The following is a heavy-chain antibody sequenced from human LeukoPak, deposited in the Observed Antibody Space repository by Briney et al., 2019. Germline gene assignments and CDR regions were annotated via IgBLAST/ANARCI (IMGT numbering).Heavy chain of an antibody. CDR1: GYSFSTYT. CDR3: ARAYGDYVLFDY. Sequence: ASVKVSCKASGYSFSTYTMNWVRQAPGQGLEWMGWISAYNGNTNYAQKLQGRVTMTTDTSTSTAYMELRSLRSDDTAVYYCARAYGDYVLFDYWGQGTLVTVSS. CDR2: ISAYNGNT. J-gene: IGHJ4*02. V-gene: IGHV1-18*01. D-gene: IGHD4-17*01.